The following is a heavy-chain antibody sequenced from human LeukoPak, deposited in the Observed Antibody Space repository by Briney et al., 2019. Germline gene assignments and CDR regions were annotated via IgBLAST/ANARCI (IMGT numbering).Heavy chain of an antibody. Sequence: SETLSLTCTVSGGSISSYYWSWIRQPPGKGLEWIGYIYYSGSTNYNPSLKRRVTISVDTSKNQFSLKLSSVTAADTAVYYCASNSRGSGWSRVGKFDYWGQGTLVTVSP. V-gene: IGHV4-59*01. D-gene: IGHD6-19*01. CDR1: GGSISSYY. J-gene: IGHJ4*02. CDR2: IYYSGST. CDR3: ASNSRGSGWSRVGKFDY.